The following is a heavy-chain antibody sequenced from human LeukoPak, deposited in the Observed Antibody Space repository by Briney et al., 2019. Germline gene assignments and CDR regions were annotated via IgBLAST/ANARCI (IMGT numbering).Heavy chain of an antibody. J-gene: IGHJ5*02. V-gene: IGHV3-66*01. CDR1: GINISSNH. D-gene: IGHD4-17*01. CDR2: IYDGGST. CDR3: ARFYGVPGGWFDP. Sequence: GGSVRLSCAASGINISSNHMSWVRQAPGKGPEWVSVIYDGGSTHYADSVKGRFTISRDNSKNTLYLQMNSLRAEDTAVYYCARFYGVPGGWFDPWGQGTLVTVSS.